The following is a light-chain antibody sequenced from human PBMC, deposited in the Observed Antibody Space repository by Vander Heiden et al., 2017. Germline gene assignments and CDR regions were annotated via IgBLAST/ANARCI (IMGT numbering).Light chain of an antibody. Sequence: DIQLTQSPSFLSASVEDRVTITCRASQGISSYLAWYQQKPGKAPKLLIYAASTLQSGVPSRFSGSGSGTEFTLTISSLQPEDLATYYCQQLNSNPCTFGPGTKVEIK. CDR3: QQLNSNPCT. J-gene: IGKJ3*01. CDR2: AAS. V-gene: IGKV1-9*01. CDR1: QGISSY.